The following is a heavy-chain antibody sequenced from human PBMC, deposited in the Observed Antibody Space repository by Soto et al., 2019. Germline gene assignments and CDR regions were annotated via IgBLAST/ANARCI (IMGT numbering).Heavy chain of an antibody. J-gene: IGHJ5*02. Sequence: ASVKVSCKASGYTFTSYGISWVRQAPGQGLEWMGWISAYNGNTNYAQKLQGRVTMTTDTSTSTAYMELRSLRSDDTAVYYCAREEISAYCSGGSCYLGWFDPWGQGTLVTVSS. CDR1: GYTFTSYG. D-gene: IGHD2-15*01. CDR2: ISAYNGNT. CDR3: AREEISAYCSGGSCYLGWFDP. V-gene: IGHV1-18*04.